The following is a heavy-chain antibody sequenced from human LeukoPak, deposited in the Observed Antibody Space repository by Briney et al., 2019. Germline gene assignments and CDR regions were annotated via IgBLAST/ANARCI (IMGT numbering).Heavy chain of an antibody. CDR3: ARDGSGSYSSAFDI. Sequence: GGSLRLSCAASGFTFSSYAMHWVRQAPGKGLEWVAVISYDGSNKYYADSVKGRFTISRDKSKNTLCLQMNSLRAEDTAVYYCARDGSGSYSSAFDIWGQGTMVTVSS. CDR2: ISYDGSNK. J-gene: IGHJ3*02. D-gene: IGHD1-26*01. CDR1: GFTFSSYA. V-gene: IGHV3-30*04.